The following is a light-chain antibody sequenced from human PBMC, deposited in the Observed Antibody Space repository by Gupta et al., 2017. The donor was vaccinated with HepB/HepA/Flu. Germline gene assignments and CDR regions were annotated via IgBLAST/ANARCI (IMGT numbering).Light chain of an antibody. CDR2: HAS. CDR3: QQRRQWPT. J-gene: IGKJ4*01. CDR1: QRVSDY. Sequence: ELVSTPPSALFSLSPGARATLSRRSSQRVSDYLAWYQQKPGQAPRLLIYHASKRATGIPARFSGSRSGTDFTLTISSLEPEDFALYYCQQRRQWPTFGGGTKVELK. V-gene: IGKV3-11*01.